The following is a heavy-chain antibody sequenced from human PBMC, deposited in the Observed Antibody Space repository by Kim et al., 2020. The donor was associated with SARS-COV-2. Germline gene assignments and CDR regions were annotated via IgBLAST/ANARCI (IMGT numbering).Heavy chain of an antibody. CDR3: TTDLMVQGVYGYYYYMDV. CDR2: IKSKTDGGTT. D-gene: IGHD3-10*01. J-gene: IGHJ6*03. CDR1: GFTFSNAW. Sequence: GGSLRLSCAASGFTFSNAWMSWVRQAPGKGLEWVGRIKSKTDGGTTDYAAPVKGRFTISRDDSKNTLYLQMNSLKTEDTAVYYCTTDLMVQGVYGYYYYMDVWGKGTTVTVSS. V-gene: IGHV3-15*01.